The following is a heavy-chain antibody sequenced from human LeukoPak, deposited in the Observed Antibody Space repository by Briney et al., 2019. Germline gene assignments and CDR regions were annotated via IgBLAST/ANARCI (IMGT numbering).Heavy chain of an antibody. CDR2: ISWNSGSI. CDR3: AEDRVSNYYDSSGYSAGGFDY. V-gene: IGHV3-9*01. D-gene: IGHD3-22*01. Sequence: GGSLRLSCAASGFTFDDYAMHWVRQAPGKGLEWVSGISWNSGSIGYADSVKGRFTISRDNAKNSLYLQMNSLRAEDTALYYCAEDRVSNYYDSSGYSAGGFDYWGQGTLVTVSS. J-gene: IGHJ4*02. CDR1: GFTFDDYA.